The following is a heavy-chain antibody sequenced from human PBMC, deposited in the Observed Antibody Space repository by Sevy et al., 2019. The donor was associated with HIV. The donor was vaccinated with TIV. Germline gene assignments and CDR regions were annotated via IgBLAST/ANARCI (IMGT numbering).Heavy chain of an antibody. Sequence: GGSLRLSCVVSGFNFNMYSMSWVRQAPGKGLEWVSTLSFGCGKINYADSAKGRFIISRDDSKNTLYLQMNSLRAEDTAVYFCAREGCTRPHDYWGQGTLVTVSS. CDR1: GFNFNMYS. V-gene: IGHV3-23*01. CDR3: AREGCTRPHDY. CDR2: LSFGCGKI. J-gene: IGHJ4*02. D-gene: IGHD2-8*01.